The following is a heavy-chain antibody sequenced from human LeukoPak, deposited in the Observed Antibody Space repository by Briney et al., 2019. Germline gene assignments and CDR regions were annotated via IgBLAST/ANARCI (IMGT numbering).Heavy chain of an antibody. V-gene: IGHV4-30-4*01. J-gene: IGHJ5*02. CDR2: IYYSGST. D-gene: IGHD4-17*01. CDR3: AREAGGDYFDWFDP. Sequence: SQTLSLTCTVSGGSISSGDYYWSWIRQPPGKGLERIGYIYYSGSTYYNPSLKSRVTISVDTSKNQFSLKLSSVTAADTAVYYCAREAGGDYFDWFDPWGQGTLVTVSS. CDR1: GGSISSGDYY.